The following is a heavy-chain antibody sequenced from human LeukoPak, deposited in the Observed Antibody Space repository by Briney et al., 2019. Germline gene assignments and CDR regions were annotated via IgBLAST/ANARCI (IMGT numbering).Heavy chain of an antibody. J-gene: IGHJ5*02. V-gene: IGHV1-18*01. CDR1: GYTFTSYG. D-gene: IGHD3-22*01. CDR3: ARDPRVISYSSANNWFDP. Sequence: GASVKVSCKASGYTFTSYGISWVRQAPGQGLEWMGWSSAYNGNTNYAQKLQGRVTMTTDPSTSTAYMELRSLRSDDTAVYYRARDPRVISYSSANNWFDPWGQGALVAVSS. CDR2: SSAYNGNT.